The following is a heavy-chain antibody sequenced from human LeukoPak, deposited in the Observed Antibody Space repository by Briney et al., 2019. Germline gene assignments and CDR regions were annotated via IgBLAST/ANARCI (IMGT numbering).Heavy chain of an antibody. CDR3: ARQWYSSSSGDWFDP. D-gene: IGHD6-6*01. J-gene: IGHJ5*02. CDR1: GYTFTSYG. V-gene: IGHV1-18*01. Sequence: GASVKVSCKASGYTFTSYGISWVRQAPGQGLEWMGWISAYNGNTNYAQKLQGRVTMTTDTSTSTAYMELRSLRTDDTAVYYCARQWYSSSSGDWFDPWGQGALVTVSS. CDR2: ISAYNGNT.